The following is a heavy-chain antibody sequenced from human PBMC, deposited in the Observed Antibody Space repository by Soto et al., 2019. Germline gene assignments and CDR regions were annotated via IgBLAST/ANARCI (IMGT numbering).Heavy chain of an antibody. Sequence: GGSLRLSCAASGFTFSSYAMSWVRQAPGKGLEWVSAISGSGGSTYYADSVKGRFTISRDNSKNTLYLQMNSLRAEDTAVYYCAKDLFLVVPASSPLFIDPWXPGTLVTLSS. V-gene: IGHV3-23*01. D-gene: IGHD2-2*01. J-gene: IGHJ5*02. CDR2: ISGSGGST. CDR1: GFTFSSYA. CDR3: AKDLFLVVPASSPLFIDP.